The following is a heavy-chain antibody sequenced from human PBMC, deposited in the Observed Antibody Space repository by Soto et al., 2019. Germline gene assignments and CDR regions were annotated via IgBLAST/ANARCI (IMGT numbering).Heavy chain of an antibody. D-gene: IGHD2-21*02. Sequence: GGSLRLSCAVPGGIFHGYGMHWVRQAPGKGLEWVAIIRFDGSNEEYADSVKGRFTISRDNSKNTLYLQMNSLRAEDTAVYYCAKKGTETYAFDIWGQGTMVTRLL. CDR3: AKKGTETYAFDI. V-gene: IGHV3-30*02. CDR2: IRFDGSNE. CDR1: GGIFHGYG. J-gene: IGHJ3*02.